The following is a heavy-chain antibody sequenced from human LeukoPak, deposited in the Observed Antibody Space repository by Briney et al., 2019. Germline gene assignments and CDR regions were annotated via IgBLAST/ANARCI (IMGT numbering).Heavy chain of an antibody. CDR3: ARVLGIRDGYNRYYFDY. Sequence: ASVKVSCKASGYTFTDYYMHWVRQAPGQGLEWLGWIHPNSGGRNFAQKFQGRVTMTRDTSISTAYMELSGLRSDDTAVYYCARVLGIRDGYNRYYFDYWGQGTLVTVSS. CDR2: IHPNSGGR. V-gene: IGHV1-2*02. J-gene: IGHJ4*02. D-gene: IGHD5-24*01. CDR1: GYTFTDYY.